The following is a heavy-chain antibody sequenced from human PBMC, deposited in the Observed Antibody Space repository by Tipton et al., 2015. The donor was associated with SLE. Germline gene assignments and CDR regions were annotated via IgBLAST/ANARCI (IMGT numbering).Heavy chain of an antibody. CDR3: TRGRGTVHVTYYFDF. D-gene: IGHD1-26*01. CDR1: GFTFSDYY. CDR2: IRSNPYGGTT. Sequence: SLRLSCAASGFTFSDYYMTWIRQAPGKGLEWVAFIRSNPYGGTTQYAASVNGRFTISRDDSANIAYLEMNSLKTEDTAVYYCTRGRGTVHVTYYFDFWGQGTPVTVSS. V-gene: IGHV3-49*03. J-gene: IGHJ4*02.